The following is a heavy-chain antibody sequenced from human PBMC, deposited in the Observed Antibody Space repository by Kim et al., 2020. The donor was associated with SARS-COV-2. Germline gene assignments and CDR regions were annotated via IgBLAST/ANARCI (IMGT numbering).Heavy chain of an antibody. CDR2: INPSGGGT. CDR1: GYSFTTQY. CDR3: ATVLRFFDKIDH. D-gene: IGHD3-9*01. J-gene: IGHJ4*02. V-gene: IGHV1-46*01. Sequence: ASVKVSCKASGYSFTTQYIHWVRQAPGQGLEWMGIINPSGGGTTYTQKFQGRVTMTSDTSTSTVYMELRSLRSEDTAVYYCATVLRFFDKIDHWGQGTLVTVSS.